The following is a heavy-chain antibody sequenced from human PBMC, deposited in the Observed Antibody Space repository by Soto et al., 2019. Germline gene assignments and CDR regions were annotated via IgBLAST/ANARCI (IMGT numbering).Heavy chain of an antibody. D-gene: IGHD2-21*01. CDR3: AREGGYCGGDCYSGMSDY. V-gene: IGHV1-18*01. CDR1: GYTFTIDG. CDR2: ISAYNGNT. Sequence: ASVKVSCKASGYTFTIDGISRVRQAPGQGLEWMGWISAYNGNTNYAQKLQGRVTMTTDTSTSTAYMELRSLRSDDTAVYYCAREGGYCGGDCYSGMSDYWGQGTLVTVSS. J-gene: IGHJ4*02.